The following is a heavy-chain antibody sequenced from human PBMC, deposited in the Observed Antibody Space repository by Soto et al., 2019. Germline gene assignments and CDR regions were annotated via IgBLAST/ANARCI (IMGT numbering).Heavy chain of an antibody. CDR3: ARDRDYGDDGDAFDI. CDR2: ISYDGSNK. D-gene: IGHD4-17*01. V-gene: IGHV3-30-3*01. CDR1: GFTFSSYA. Sequence: GGSLRLSCAASGFTFSSYAMHWVRQAPGKGLEWVAVISYDGSNKYYADSVKGRFTISRDNSKNTLYLQMNSLRAEDTAVYYCARDRDYGDDGDAFDIWGKGTRATVS. J-gene: IGHJ3*02.